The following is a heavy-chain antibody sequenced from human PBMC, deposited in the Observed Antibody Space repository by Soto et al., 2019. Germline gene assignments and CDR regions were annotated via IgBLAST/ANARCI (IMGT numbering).Heavy chain of an antibody. CDR3: ARDKPGYSSSWYTYYYYGMDV. D-gene: IGHD6-13*01. CDR2: ISSSSSTI. J-gene: IGHJ6*02. CDR1: GFSDRIYI. Sequence: GGSRSLAFAGAGFSDRIYIMDGVGQAPKKGLEWVSYISSSSSTIYYADSVKGRFTISRDNAKNSLYLQMNSLRDEDTAVYYCARDKPGYSSSWYTYYYYGMDVWGQGTTVTVSS. V-gene: IGHV3-48*02.